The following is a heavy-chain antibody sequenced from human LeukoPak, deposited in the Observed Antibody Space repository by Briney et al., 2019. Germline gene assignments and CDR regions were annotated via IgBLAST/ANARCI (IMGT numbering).Heavy chain of an antibody. D-gene: IGHD5-18*01. CDR3: TRDSVYSYGLSELGY. J-gene: IGHJ4*02. V-gene: IGHV3-49*04. CDR2: IRSKAYGGTT. CDR1: GFTFGDYA. Sequence: GGSLRLSCTASGFTFGDYAMSWVRQAPGKGLEWVGFIRSKAYGGTTEYAASVKGRFTISRDDPKSIAYLQMNSLKTEDTAVYYCTRDSVYSYGLSELGYWGQGTLVTVSS.